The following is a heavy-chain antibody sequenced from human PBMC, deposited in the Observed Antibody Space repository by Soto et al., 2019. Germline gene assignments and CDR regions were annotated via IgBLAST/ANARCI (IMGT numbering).Heavy chain of an antibody. CDR3: AKVLTVTDSYWYGMDV. D-gene: IGHD4-17*01. V-gene: IGHV3-23*01. J-gene: IGHJ6*02. Sequence: EVQLLESGGGLVQPGGSLRLSCAASGFSFSSYAMIWVRQAPGKGLEGISSISKSGERTYYADSVKGRFTISRDNSKTTLYMQMNSLRAEDTAVYYCAKVLTVTDSYWYGMDVWGQGTTVTVSS. CDR2: ISKSGERT. CDR1: GFSFSSYA.